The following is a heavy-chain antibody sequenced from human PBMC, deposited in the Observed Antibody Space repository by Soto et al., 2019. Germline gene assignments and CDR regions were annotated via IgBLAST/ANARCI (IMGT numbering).Heavy chain of an antibody. CDR1: GGSISSSSYY. Sequence: PSETLSLTCTVSGGSISSSSYYWGWIRQPPVKGLEWIGSIYYSGSTYYNPSLKSRVTISVDTSKNQFSLKLSSVTAADTAVYYCARLGGSSKDNYYYYGMDVWGQGTTVTVSS. V-gene: IGHV4-39*01. J-gene: IGHJ6*02. CDR2: IYYSGST. D-gene: IGHD1-26*01. CDR3: ARLGGSSKDNYYYYGMDV.